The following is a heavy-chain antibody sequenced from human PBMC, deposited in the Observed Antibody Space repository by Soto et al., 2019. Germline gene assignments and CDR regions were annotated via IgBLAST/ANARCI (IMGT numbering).Heavy chain of an antibody. V-gene: IGHV3-30*18. D-gene: IGHD6-19*01. CDR3: AKEYSSGWYFFDY. CDR2: ISYDGSNK. J-gene: IGHJ4*02. Sequence: QVQLVESGGGVVQSGRSLRLSCAASGFTFSSFVMHWVRQTPGKGLECVAAISYDGSNKYYADSVKGRFTISRDNSKNTLYLQMNSLRAEDTAVYYCAKEYSSGWYFFDYWGQGTLVTVSS. CDR1: GFTFSSFV.